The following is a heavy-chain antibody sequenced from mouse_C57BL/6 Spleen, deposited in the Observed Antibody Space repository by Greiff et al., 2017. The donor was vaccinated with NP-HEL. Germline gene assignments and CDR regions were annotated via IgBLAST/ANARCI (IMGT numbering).Heavy chain of an antibody. D-gene: IGHD2-5*01. CDR1: GFTFSSYG. CDR3: ARRSNYGYYFDY. Sequence: EVQVVESGGGLVKPGGSLKLSCAASGFTFSSYGMPWVRQTPEKRLEWVANISDGGSYTYYTDNLKGRSTFSRDNAKNNPYLQLRHLNSEVTAMYYCARRSNYGYYFDYWGQGTTLTVSS. CDR2: ISDGGSYT. V-gene: IGHV5-4*01. J-gene: IGHJ2*01.